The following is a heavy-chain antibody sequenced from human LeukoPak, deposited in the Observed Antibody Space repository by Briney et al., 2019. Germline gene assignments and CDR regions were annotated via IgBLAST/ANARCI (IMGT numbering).Heavy chain of an antibody. Sequence: SVKVSCKASGGTFSRYAISWVRQAPGQGLGWMGGIIPIFGTANYAQKFQGRVTITADKSTSTAYMEMSSLRSEDTAVYYCARGNTTRGGDYGMDVWGKGPTVTVSS. V-gene: IGHV1-69*06. J-gene: IGHJ6*04. D-gene: IGHD3-16*01. CDR1: GGTFSRYA. CDR2: IIPIFGTA. CDR3: ARGNTTRGGDYGMDV.